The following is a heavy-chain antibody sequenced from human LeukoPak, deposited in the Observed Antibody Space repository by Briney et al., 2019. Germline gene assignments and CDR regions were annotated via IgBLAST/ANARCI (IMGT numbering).Heavy chain of an antibody. CDR3: ARTYSGSYEGAFDI. CDR1: GDSISSFY. J-gene: IGHJ3*02. Sequence: PSETLSLTCTVSGDSISSFYWSWIRQPAGKGLEWIGRIYTSGSNYNPSLKSRVTMSVDTSKNQFSLKLNSVTAADTAVYYCARTYSGSYEGAFDIWGQGTVVTVSS. V-gene: IGHV4-4*07. D-gene: IGHD1-26*01. CDR2: IYTSGS.